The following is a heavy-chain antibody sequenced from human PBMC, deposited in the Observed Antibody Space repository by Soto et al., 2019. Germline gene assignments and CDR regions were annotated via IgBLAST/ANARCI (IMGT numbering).Heavy chain of an antibody. CDR1: GFTVSSNY. CDR3: ARXXXXYGXSFDY. D-gene: IGHD5-18*01. CDR2: IYSGGST. J-gene: IGHJ4*02. V-gene: IGHV3-66*01. Sequence: EVQLVESGGGLVQPGGSLRLSCAASGFTVSSNYMSWVRQAPGKGLEWVSVIYSGGSTYYADSVKGRFTISRDNSKDTLYLQMNSLRAEDTAVYYCARXXXXYGXSFDYWGQGTLVTVSS.